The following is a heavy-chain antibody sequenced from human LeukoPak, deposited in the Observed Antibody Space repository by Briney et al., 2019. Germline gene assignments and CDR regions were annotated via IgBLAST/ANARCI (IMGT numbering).Heavy chain of an antibody. Sequence: PGRSLRLSCAASGFTFSSYGMHWVRQAPGKGLEWVAVISYDGSNKYYADSVKGRFTISRDNSKNTLYLQMNSLRAEDTAVYYCAKDPHYYGSGSPTPYNWFDPWGQGTLVTVSS. CDR2: ISYDGSNK. V-gene: IGHV3-30*18. D-gene: IGHD3-10*01. CDR3: AKDPHYYGSGSPTPYNWFDP. CDR1: GFTFSSYG. J-gene: IGHJ5*02.